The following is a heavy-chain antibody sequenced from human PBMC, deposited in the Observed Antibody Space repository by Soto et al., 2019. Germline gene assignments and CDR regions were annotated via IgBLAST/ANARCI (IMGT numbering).Heavy chain of an antibody. Sequence: EVQLVESGGGLVKPGGSLRLSCAASGFTFSSYSMNWVRQAPGKGLEWVSSISSSSSYIYYADSVKGRFTISRDNAKNSMYRQMNSLRAEATAVYYCARDLIYYGSGSYHPPSFDYWGQGTLVTVSS. D-gene: IGHD3-10*01. V-gene: IGHV3-21*01. CDR2: ISSSSSYI. CDR1: GFTFSSYS. J-gene: IGHJ4*02. CDR3: ARDLIYYGSGSYHPPSFDY.